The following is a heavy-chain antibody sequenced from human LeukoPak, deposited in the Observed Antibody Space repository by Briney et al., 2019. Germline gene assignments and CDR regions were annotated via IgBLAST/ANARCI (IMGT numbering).Heavy chain of an antibody. D-gene: IGHD1-14*01. CDR1: GFTVSSNY. J-gene: IGHJ3*02. Sequence: GGSLRLSCAASGFTVSSNYMSWVRQAPGKGLEWGSSIYSGDSTYYADSVKGRFTISRDNSKNTVYLQMNSLRAEDTAVYFCARVRLDRSERNLDAFENWGQGTMVTVSS. CDR3: ARVRLDRSERNLDAFEN. CDR2: IYSGDST. V-gene: IGHV3-53*01.